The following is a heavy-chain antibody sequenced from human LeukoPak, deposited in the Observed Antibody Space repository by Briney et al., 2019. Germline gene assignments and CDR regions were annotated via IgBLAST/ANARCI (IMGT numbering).Heavy chain of an antibody. J-gene: IGHJ6*03. CDR3: ARPYSSSWYSVYYYYMDV. CDR1: GGSFSGYY. Sequence: PSETLSLTCAVYGGSFSGYYWSWIRQPPGKGLEWIGEINHSGSTNYNPSLKSRVTISVDTSKNQFSLKLSSVTAADTAVHYCARPYSSSWYSVYYYYMDVWGKGTTVTVSS. CDR2: INHSGST. V-gene: IGHV4-34*01. D-gene: IGHD6-13*01.